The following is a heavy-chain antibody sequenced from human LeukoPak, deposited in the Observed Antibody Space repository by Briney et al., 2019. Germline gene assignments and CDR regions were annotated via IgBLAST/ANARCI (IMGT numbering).Heavy chain of an antibody. V-gene: IGHV3-30*02. CDR1: EFTFSSYG. D-gene: IGHD6-19*01. J-gene: IGHJ4*02. CDR2: IRYDGNEK. CDR3: AKDVVGQQWLENY. Sequence: GGSLRLSYAASEFTFSSYGMHWVRQAPGKGLEWVAFIRYDGNEKYYGDSVKGRFTISRDNSKNTLYLQMNSLRDEDSAVYYCAKDVVGQQWLENYWGQGTLVTVSS.